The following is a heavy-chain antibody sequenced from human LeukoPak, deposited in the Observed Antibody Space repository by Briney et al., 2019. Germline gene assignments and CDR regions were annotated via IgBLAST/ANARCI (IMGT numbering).Heavy chain of an antibody. Sequence: SETLSLTCTVSGGSISSYYWSWIRQPPGKGLEWIGYIHYSGSTNYNPSLKSRVAISVDTSKNQFSLKLSSVTAADTAVYYCARYGDEWYYMDVWGKGTTVTISS. CDR2: IHYSGST. D-gene: IGHD4-17*01. CDR3: ARYGDEWYYMDV. CDR1: GGSISSYY. V-gene: IGHV4-59*01. J-gene: IGHJ6*03.